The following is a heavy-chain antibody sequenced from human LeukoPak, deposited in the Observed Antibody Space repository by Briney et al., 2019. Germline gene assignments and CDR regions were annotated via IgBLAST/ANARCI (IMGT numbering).Heavy chain of an antibody. CDR2: FDPEDGET. D-gene: IGHD3-22*01. Sequence: ASVKVSCKVSGYTLTELSMHWVRQAPGKGLEWMGGFDPEDGETIYAQKFQGRVTMTEDTSTDTAYMELSSLRSEDTAMYYCATDLAHYDSSGSFDYWGQGTLVTVSS. V-gene: IGHV1-24*01. CDR3: ATDLAHYDSSGSFDY. J-gene: IGHJ4*02. CDR1: GYTLTELS.